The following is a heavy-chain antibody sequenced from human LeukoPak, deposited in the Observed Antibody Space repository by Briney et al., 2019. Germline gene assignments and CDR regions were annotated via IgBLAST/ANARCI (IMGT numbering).Heavy chain of an antibody. CDR2: VSASGGST. J-gene: IGHJ4*02. D-gene: IGHD6-19*01. CDR3: AKEPPVAGTIDY. V-gene: IGHV3-23*01. CDR1: GFTFNDYG. Sequence: GGTLRLSCAASGFTFNDYGISWVRQAPGKGLEWVSAVSASGGSTYYADSVKGRFTISRDNSKNTVYLQMNSLRAEDTAVYYCAKEPPVAGTIDYWGQGTLVTVSS.